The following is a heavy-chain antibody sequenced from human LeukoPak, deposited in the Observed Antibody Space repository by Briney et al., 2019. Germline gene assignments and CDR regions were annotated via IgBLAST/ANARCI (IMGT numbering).Heavy chain of an antibody. D-gene: IGHD5-24*01. CDR2: ITHTGST. Sequence: SETLSLTCTVFGGSFSGFYWTWIRQPPGRGLEWIGEITHTGSTNYNPSLMSRVTISVDTSKNQFSLNLSSVTAADTMVYYCARGAPGRDDGLDIWGQGTMVTVSS. CDR3: ARGAPGRDDGLDI. V-gene: IGHV4-34*01. J-gene: IGHJ3*02. CDR1: GGSFSGFY.